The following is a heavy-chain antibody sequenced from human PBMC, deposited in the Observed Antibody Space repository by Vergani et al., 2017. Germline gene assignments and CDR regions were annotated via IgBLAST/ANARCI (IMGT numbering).Heavy chain of an antibody. D-gene: IGHD6-13*01. CDR3: ARGYSSSWYFPRNYYYGMDV. CDR2: INHSGST. Sequence: QVQLQQWGAGLLKPSETLSLTCAVYGGSFSGYYWSWIRQPPGKGLAWIGEINHSGSTNDNPSLKSRVTISVDTSKNQFSLRLSSVTAADTALYYCARGYSSSWYFPRNYYYGMDVWGQGP. CDR1: GGSFSGYY. J-gene: IGHJ6*02. V-gene: IGHV4-34*01.